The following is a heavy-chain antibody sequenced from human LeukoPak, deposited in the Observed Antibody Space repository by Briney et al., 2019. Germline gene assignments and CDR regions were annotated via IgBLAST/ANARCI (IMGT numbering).Heavy chain of an antibody. CDR3: AKEFGDYDFDY. CDR2: ISYDGSNK. D-gene: IGHD4-17*01. V-gene: IGHV3-30*18. J-gene: IGHJ4*02. Sequence: GRSLRLSCAASGFTFSSYGIHWVRQAPGKGLEWVAVISYDGSNKYYADSVKGRFTISRDNSKNTLCLQMNSLRAEDTAVYYCAKEFGDYDFDYWGQGTLVTVSS. CDR1: GFTFSSYG.